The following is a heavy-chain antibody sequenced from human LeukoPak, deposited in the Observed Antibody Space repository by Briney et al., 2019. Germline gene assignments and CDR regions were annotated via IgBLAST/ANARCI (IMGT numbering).Heavy chain of an antibody. Sequence: ASVKVSCKASGYTFTSYAMHWVRQAPGQRLEWMGWINAGNGNTKYSQKFQGRVTITRDTSASTAYMELSSLRSEDTAVYYCARDRGQQLAPDYWGQGTLVTVSS. CDR3: ARDRGQQLAPDY. V-gene: IGHV1-3*01. CDR1: GYTFTSYA. CDR2: INAGNGNT. D-gene: IGHD6-13*01. J-gene: IGHJ4*02.